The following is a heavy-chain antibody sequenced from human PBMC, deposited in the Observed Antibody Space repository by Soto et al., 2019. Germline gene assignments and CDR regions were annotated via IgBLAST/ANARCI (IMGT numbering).Heavy chain of an antibody. D-gene: IGHD2-2*01. J-gene: IGHJ6*03. CDR2: ISSSSSYI. Sequence: GGSLRLSCAASGFTFSSYSMNWVRQAPGKGLEWVSSISSSSSYIYYADSVKGRFTISRDNAKNSLYLQMNSLRAEDMAVYYCARYCSSTSCYAGENYYYMDVWGKGTTVTVSS. CDR3: ARYCSSTSCYAGENYYYMDV. CDR1: GFTFSSYS. V-gene: IGHV3-21*01.